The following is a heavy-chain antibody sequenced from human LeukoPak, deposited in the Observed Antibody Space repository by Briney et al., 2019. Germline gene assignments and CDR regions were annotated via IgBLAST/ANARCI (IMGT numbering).Heavy chain of an antibody. D-gene: IGHD1-1*01. CDR1: GFSFSNFS. V-gene: IGHV3-23*01. Sequence: QPGGSLRLSCEVSGFSFSNFSMSWVRQAAGKGLEWVSAISGSGGSTYYAGSVQGRFTISRDNSKNTLYLQMNSLRAEDTAVYYCGKDAIGQYRTYYFDHWGQGTLVPVSS. CDR3: GKDAIGQYRTYYFDH. J-gene: IGHJ4*02. CDR2: ISGSGGST.